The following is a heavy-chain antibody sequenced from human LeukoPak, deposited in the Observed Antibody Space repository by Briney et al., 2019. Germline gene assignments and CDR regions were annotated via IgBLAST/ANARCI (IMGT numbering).Heavy chain of an antibody. CDR1: GYTFTSYG. D-gene: IGHD1-26*01. J-gene: IGHJ4*02. Sequence: ASVKVSCKASGYTFTSYGISWVRQAPGQGLEWRGWISAYNGNTNYAQKLQGRVTMTTDTSTSTAYMELRSLRSDDTAVYYCARFERETFSLSSDYWGQGTLVTVSS. V-gene: IGHV1-18*01. CDR3: ARFERETFSLSSDY. CDR2: ISAYNGNT.